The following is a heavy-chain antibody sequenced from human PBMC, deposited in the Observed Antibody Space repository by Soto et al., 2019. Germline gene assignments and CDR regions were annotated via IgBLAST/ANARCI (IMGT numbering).Heavy chain of an antibody. V-gene: IGHV3-23*01. J-gene: IGHJ4*02. CDR2: FRTGGDDGTT. CDR3: AKKVNSGPGSQYFDY. Sequence: PWGSLRLSCAASGFTFSSYSMSWVRQAPGKGLEWVSGFRTGGDDGTTYYADSVKGRFTISRGNSKNTLFLQMNSLRAEDTAIYYCAKKVNSGPGSQYFDYWGQGTLVTVSS. D-gene: IGHD3-10*01. CDR1: GFTFSSYS.